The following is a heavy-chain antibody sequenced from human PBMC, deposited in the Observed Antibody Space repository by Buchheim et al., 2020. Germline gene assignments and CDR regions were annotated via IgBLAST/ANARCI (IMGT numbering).Heavy chain of an antibody. J-gene: IGHJ6*03. D-gene: IGHD6-6*01. CDR3: ARKPAARRGGSSSGFYYYYYMDV. Sequence: QVQLQESGPGLVKPSQTLSLTCTVSGGSISSGGYYWSWIRQHPGKGLEWIGYIYYSGSTYYNPSLKSRVTISVDTSKNQFSLKLSSVTAADTAVYYCARKPAARRGGSSSGFYYYYYMDVWGKGTT. CDR2: IYYSGST. CDR1: GGSISSGGYY. V-gene: IGHV4-31*03.